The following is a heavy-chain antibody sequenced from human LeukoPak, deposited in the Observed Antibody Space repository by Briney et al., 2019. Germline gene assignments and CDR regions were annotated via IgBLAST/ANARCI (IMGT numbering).Heavy chain of an antibody. CDR1: GFTFSSYA. CDR2: ISSSSSYI. V-gene: IGHV3-21*01. J-gene: IGHJ4*02. CDR3: ARGLVGATGY. D-gene: IGHD1-26*01. Sequence: PGGSLRLSCAASGFTFSSYAMSWVRQAPGKGLEWVSSISSSSSYIYYADSVKGRFTISRGNAKNSLYLQMNSLRAEDTAVYYCARGLVGATGYWGQGTLVTVSS.